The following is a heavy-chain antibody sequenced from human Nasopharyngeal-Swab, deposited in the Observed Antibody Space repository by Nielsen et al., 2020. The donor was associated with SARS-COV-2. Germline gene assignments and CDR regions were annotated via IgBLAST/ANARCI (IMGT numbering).Heavy chain of an antibody. CDR1: GFTFSSYS. CDR3: ARDPFSGY. Sequence: GESLKISCAASGFTFSSYSMNWVRQAPGKGLEWVSSISSSSYIYYADSVKGRLTISRDNAKNSLYLQMNSLRAEDTAVYYCARDPFSGYWGQGTLVTVSS. D-gene: IGHD3-10*01. V-gene: IGHV3-21*01. CDR2: ISSSSYI. J-gene: IGHJ4*02.